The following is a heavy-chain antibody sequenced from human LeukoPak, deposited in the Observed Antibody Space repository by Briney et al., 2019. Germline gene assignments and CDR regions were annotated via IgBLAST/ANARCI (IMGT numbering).Heavy chain of an antibody. V-gene: IGHV4-34*01. Sequence: SETLSLTCAVYGGSFSGYYWSWIRQPPGKGLEWIGEINHSGSTNYNPSLKSRVTISVDASKNQFSLKLSSVTAADTAVYYCAMIAAAGRSFDYWGQGTLVTVSS. D-gene: IGHD6-13*01. J-gene: IGHJ4*02. CDR3: AMIAAAGRSFDY. CDR2: INHSGST. CDR1: GGSFSGYY.